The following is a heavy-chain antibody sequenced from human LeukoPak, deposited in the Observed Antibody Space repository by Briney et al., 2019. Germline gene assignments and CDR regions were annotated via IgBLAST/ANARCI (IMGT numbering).Heavy chain of an antibody. CDR1: GFSFSVYE. D-gene: IGHD3-10*01. V-gene: IGHV3-48*03. Sequence: GGSLRLSCAASGFSFSVYEMHWVRQAPGKGLEWISDISSSGTNTYYADSVKGRFTISRDNAKNSLYLQMNSLRVEDTAVYHCVRHSGRAGGQWGQGTLIAVSS. J-gene: IGHJ4*02. CDR3: VRHSGRAGGQ. CDR2: ISSSGTNT.